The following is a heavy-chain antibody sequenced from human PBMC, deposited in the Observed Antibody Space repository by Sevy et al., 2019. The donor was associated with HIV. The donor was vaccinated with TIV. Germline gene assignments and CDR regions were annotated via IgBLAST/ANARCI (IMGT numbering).Heavy chain of an antibody. V-gene: IGHV3-23*01. D-gene: IGHD6-19*01. J-gene: IGHJ4*02. Sequence: GGSLRLSCEASGFTFRSSAMSWVRQAPGKGLEWVSGIIGSGDNTYSADSVNGRFTVSRDNSKNTLYVQMNSLRAEDTAVYYCAKGVSWLVLGGYMDFWGQGTPVTVSS. CDR3: AKGVSWLVLGGYMDF. CDR1: GFTFRSSA. CDR2: IIGSGDNT.